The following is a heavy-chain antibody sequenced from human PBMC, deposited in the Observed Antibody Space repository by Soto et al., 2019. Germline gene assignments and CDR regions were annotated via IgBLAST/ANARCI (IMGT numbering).Heavy chain of an antibody. Sequence: PGGSLRLSCAASGFTFSSYAMHWVRQAPGKGLEWVAVISYDGSNKYYADSVKGRFTISRDNSKNTLYLQMNSLRAEDTAVYYCARDPSRYNWNPIDYWGQGTLVTVSS. CDR2: ISYDGSNK. V-gene: IGHV3-30-3*01. CDR1: GFTFSSYA. J-gene: IGHJ4*02. D-gene: IGHD1-20*01. CDR3: ARDPSRYNWNPIDY.